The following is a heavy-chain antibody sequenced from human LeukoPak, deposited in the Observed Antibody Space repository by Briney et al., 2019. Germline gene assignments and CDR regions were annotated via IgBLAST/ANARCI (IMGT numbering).Heavy chain of an antibody. CDR3: ARGYSSSWYNYGMDV. CDR2: INHSGST. Sequence: SETLSLTCAVYGGSFSGYYWSWIRQPPGKGLEWIGEINHSGSTNYNPSLKSRVTISVDTSKNQFSLKLSSVTAADTAVYYCARGYSSSWYNYGMDVWGQGTTVTVSS. CDR1: GGSFSGYY. D-gene: IGHD6-13*01. J-gene: IGHJ6*02. V-gene: IGHV4-34*01.